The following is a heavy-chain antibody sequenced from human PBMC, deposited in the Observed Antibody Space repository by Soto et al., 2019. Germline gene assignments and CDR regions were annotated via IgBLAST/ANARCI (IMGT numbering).Heavy chain of an antibody. CDR3: ANFLLGHAWEAFEI. CDR1: GFTLTTSV. V-gene: IGHV3-23*01. Sequence: EVQLLESGGDLVQPGESLRLSCVASGFTLTTSVMSWVRQAPGKGLQWVSSISGGGTTYYADSVKGRFTISRDNSRNTLFLQMSSLRAEDTAVYYCANFLLGHAWEAFEIWGQGTMVTVSS. CDR2: ISGGGTT. J-gene: IGHJ3*02. D-gene: IGHD3-16*01.